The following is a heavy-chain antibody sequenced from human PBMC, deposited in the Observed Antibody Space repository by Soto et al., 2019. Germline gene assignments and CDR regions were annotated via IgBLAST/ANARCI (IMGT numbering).Heavy chain of an antibody. CDR1: GFTLRTHG. J-gene: IGHJ4*02. D-gene: IGHD2-8*01. V-gene: IGHV3-33*06. CDR2: IWFDENNR. Sequence: LRLSCTGSGFTLRTHGFHWVRQAPGKGLEWVALIWFDENNRNYADSVKGRFTISRDNSKNMVFLQMNSLRAEDTALYYCAKNGPDNSPSAIDSWGPGTLVTVSS. CDR3: AKNGPDNSPSAIDS.